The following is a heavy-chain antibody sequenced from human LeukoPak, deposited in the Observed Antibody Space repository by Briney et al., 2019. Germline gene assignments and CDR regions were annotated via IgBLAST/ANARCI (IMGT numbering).Heavy chain of an antibody. D-gene: IGHD6-13*01. CDR2: INPNSGGT. Sequence: ASVKVSCKASGYTFTGYYMHWVRQAPGQGLEWMGWINPNSGGTNYAQKFQGRVTMTRDTSISTAYMELSRLRSDDTAVYYCARRARIAAAGTSSWFDPWGQGTLVTVSS. J-gene: IGHJ5*02. CDR1: GYTFTGYY. CDR3: ARRARIAAAGTSSWFDP. V-gene: IGHV1-2*02.